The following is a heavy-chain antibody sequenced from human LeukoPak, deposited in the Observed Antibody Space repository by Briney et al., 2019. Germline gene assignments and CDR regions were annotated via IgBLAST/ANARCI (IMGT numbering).Heavy chain of an antibody. Sequence: ASVKVSCKASGYTFTGYYMHWVRRAPGQGLEWMGWINPNSGGTNYAQKFQGRVTMTRDTSISTAYMELSRLRSDDTAVYYCARDWKWGYYGSGSYYSFDYWGQGTLSPSPQ. CDR2: INPNSGGT. D-gene: IGHD3-10*01. J-gene: IGHJ4*02. V-gene: IGHV1-2*02. CDR1: GYTFTGYY. CDR3: ARDWKWGYYGSGSYYSFDY.